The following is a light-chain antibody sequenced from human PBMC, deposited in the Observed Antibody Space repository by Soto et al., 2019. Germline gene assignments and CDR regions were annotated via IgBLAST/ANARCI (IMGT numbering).Light chain of an antibody. CDR1: QSISSF. CDR2: YAS. J-gene: IGKJ1*01. Sequence: EVVLTQSRNTLCLHRGGRGTLSCRASQSISSFFAWSQQKPGPAPRLLLYYASSRATGIPARFSGSGSGTDFTLTISILEPQDFAVYYCQQLTDWPPQWTFGQGTKVDIK. CDR3: QQLTDWPPQWT. V-gene: IGKV3-11*01.